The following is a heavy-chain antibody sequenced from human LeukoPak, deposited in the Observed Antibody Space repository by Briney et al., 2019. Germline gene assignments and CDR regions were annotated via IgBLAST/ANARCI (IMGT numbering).Heavy chain of an antibody. Sequence: SETLSLTCTVSGGSIRGYYWSWIRQPPGKGLEWIGYIYYSGGTNYNPSLKSRVTISVDTSKNQFSLKLSSVTAADTAVYYCASYSYYYDSSGYFDYWGQGTLVTVSS. CDR2: IYYSGGT. V-gene: IGHV4-59*01. CDR3: ASYSYYYDSSGYFDY. CDR1: GGSIRGYY. J-gene: IGHJ4*02. D-gene: IGHD3-22*01.